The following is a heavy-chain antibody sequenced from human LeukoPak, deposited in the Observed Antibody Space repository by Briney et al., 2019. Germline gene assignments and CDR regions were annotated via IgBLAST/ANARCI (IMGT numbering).Heavy chain of an antibody. Sequence: GGSLRLSCAASGFTFSSYAMSWVRQAPGKGLEWVSAISGSGGSTYYADSVKGRFTISRDNSKNTLYLQMNSLRAEDTAVYYCAKDLRRYFDWLWVYWGQGTLVTVSS. CDR2: ISGSGGST. V-gene: IGHV3-23*01. J-gene: IGHJ4*02. D-gene: IGHD3-9*01. CDR1: GFTFSSYA. CDR3: AKDLRRYFDWLWVY.